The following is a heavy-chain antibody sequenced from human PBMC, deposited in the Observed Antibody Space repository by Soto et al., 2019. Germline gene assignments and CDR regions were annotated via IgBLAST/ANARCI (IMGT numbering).Heavy chain of an antibody. CDR2: IYDSGSS. D-gene: IGHD3-3*01. V-gene: IGHV4-30-4*01. J-gene: IGHJ6*02. CDR3: AREGGVYDFWSGYQNNYGMDV. CDR1: GASISSGDYF. Sequence: PSETLSLTCTVSGASISSGDYFWSWIRQSPGKGLQWIGYIYDSGSSYYNPSLKSRVTMSVDTSKNQFSLKLSSVTAADTAVYYCAREGGVYDFWSGYQNNYGMDVWGQGTTVTVSS.